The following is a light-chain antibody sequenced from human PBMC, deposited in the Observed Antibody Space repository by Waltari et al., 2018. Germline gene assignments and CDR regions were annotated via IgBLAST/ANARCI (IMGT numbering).Light chain of an antibody. J-gene: IGLJ2*01. V-gene: IGLV3-1*01. CDR3: QAWDTTTVV. CDR2: CDS. Sequence: SYELTQPPSVSVSPGQTASITCSGDNLGNQYASWYQQKPGQSPVLVIYCDSKRPSGIPERFSGSNSGNTATLTISGTQAMDEADYYCQAWDTTTVVFGGGTKVTVL. CDR1: NLGNQY.